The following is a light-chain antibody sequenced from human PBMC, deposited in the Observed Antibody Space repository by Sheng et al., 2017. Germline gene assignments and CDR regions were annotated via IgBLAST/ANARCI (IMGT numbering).Light chain of an antibody. CDR2: WAS. J-gene: IGKJ4*01. Sequence: DFVMTQSPDSLAVSLGERATINCKSSQSVLYSSNNKNYLAWYQKKPGQPPRLLIYWASTRETGVPDRFSGSGSGTDFTLTISSLQAEDVAVYYCQQYYGAPLTFGGGTKVEIK. CDR3: QQYYGAPLT. V-gene: IGKV4-1*01. CDR1: QSVLYSSNNKNY.